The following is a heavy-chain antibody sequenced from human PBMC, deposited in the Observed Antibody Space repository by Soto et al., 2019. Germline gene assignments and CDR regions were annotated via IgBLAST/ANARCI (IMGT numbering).Heavy chain of an antibody. CDR2: IKQDGSEK. Sequence: QAGGSLRLSCAASGFTFSSYWMSWVRRAPGKGLEWVANIKQDGSEKYYVDSVKGRFTISRDNAKNSLYLQMNSLRAEDTAVYYCARENRPLLPFTNLGYCSSTSCYTSSWGYDYWGQGTLVTVSS. D-gene: IGHD2-2*02. CDR1: GFTFSSYW. V-gene: IGHV3-7*03. J-gene: IGHJ4*02. CDR3: ARENRPLLPFTNLGYCSSTSCYTSSWGYDY.